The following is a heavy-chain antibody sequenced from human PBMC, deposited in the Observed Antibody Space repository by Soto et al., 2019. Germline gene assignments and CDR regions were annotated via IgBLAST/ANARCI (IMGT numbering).Heavy chain of an antibody. CDR3: ARLVFHCLRGSCDDYNFHGLDV. D-gene: IGHD2-15*01. CDR1: GGSISSTDHY. J-gene: IGHJ6*02. V-gene: IGHV4-39*01. Sequence: QLQESGPGLVKASETLSLTCTVSGGSISSTDHYWGWIRQPPGKGLEWLGSIYYAGSTFHNPCLKRRATISVDTSRNQFSLRQSSVTASDTAVYYCARLVFHCLRGSCDDYNFHGLDVWGQGTTVTVSS. CDR2: IYYAGST.